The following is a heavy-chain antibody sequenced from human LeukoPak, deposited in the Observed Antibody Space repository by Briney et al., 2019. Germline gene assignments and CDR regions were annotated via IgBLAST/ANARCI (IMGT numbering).Heavy chain of an antibody. D-gene: IGHD3-10*01. CDR2: IKQDGSGK. V-gene: IGHV3-7*01. CDR3: ARDELYGSGSYPGY. CDR1: GVTFSSYW. Sequence: GGSLRLSCAASGVTFSSYWMSWGRQAPGKGLERVANIKQDGSGKYYVDSVKGRFTISRDNAKNSLYLQMNSLRAEGTAVYYCARDELYGSGSYPGYWGQGTLVTVSS. J-gene: IGHJ4*02.